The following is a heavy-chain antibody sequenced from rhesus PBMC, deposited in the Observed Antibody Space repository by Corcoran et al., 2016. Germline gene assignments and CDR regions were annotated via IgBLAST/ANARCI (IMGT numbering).Heavy chain of an antibody. CDR1: GGSISSNY. Sequence: QVQLQESGPGLVKPSETLSLTCAVSGGSISSNYWSWISQYPGKGLEWIGYISGGSGSTSYNPSLKSRVTMSTDTSKNQFSLKLSSVTAADPAVYYCARGDSGSLIWGQGLRVTVSS. CDR2: ISGGSGST. J-gene: IGHJ3*01. V-gene: IGHV4-147*01. D-gene: IGHD6-25*01. CDR3: ARGDSGSLI.